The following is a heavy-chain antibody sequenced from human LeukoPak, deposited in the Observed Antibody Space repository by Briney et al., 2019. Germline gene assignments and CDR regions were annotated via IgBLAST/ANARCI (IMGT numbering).Heavy chain of an antibody. J-gene: IGHJ4*02. CDR3: ARGLRFLEWLLPFDY. CDR1: GGSFSGYY. V-gene: IGHV4-34*01. D-gene: IGHD3-3*01. CDR2: INHSGST. Sequence: PSETLSLTRAVYGGSFSGYYWNWIRQPPGKGLEWIGEINHSGSTNYNPSLKSRVTISVDTPKNQFSLKLSSVTAADTAVYYCARGLRFLEWLLPFDYWGQGTLVTVSS.